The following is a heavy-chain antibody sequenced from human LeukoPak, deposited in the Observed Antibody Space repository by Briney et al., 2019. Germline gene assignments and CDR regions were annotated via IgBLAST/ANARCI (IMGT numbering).Heavy chain of an antibody. V-gene: IGHV3-30-3*01. CDR3: ARDQWELLGAFDI. CDR2: ISYDGSNK. D-gene: IGHD1-26*01. J-gene: IGHJ3*02. Sequence: PGGSLRLSCAASGFTFSSYAMHWVRQATGKGLEWVAVISYDGSNKYYADSVKGRFTISRDNSKNTLYLQMNSLRAEDTAVYYCARDQWELLGAFDIWGQGTMVTVSS. CDR1: GFTFSSYA.